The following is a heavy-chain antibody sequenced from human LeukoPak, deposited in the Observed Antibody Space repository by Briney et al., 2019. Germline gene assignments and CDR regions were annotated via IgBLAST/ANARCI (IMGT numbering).Heavy chain of an antibody. CDR3: AKGSSGYFVDL. J-gene: IGHJ5*02. CDR1: GSIFNTYG. Sequence: GGPLGFSCEAPGSIFNTYGLFWFGKVPGKGLKWVSAISNDGGGTNYADFVKGRFTISRDNSKNTLFLQMNSLRAEDTALYYCAKGSSGYFVDLWGQGTLVTVSS. V-gene: IGHV3-23*01. CDR2: ISNDGGGT. D-gene: IGHD3-22*01.